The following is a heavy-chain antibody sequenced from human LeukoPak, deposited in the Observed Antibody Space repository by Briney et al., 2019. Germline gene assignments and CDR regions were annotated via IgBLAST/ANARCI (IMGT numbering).Heavy chain of an antibody. D-gene: IGHD3-10*01. CDR1: GYSFTSYW. CDR2: IHPGDSDT. CDR3: ARRSVTMVRGVYFDY. V-gene: IGHV5-51*01. Sequence: GESLKISCKGSGYSFTSYWIGWVRQMPGKGLEWMGIIHPGDSDTRYSPSFQGQVTISADKSISTAYLQWSSLKASDTAMYYCARRSVTMVRGVYFDYWGQGTLVTVSS. J-gene: IGHJ4*02.